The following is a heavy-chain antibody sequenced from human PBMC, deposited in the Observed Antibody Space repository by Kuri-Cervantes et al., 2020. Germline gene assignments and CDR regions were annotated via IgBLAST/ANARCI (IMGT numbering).Heavy chain of an antibody. V-gene: IGHV1-69*05. CDR1: GGTFSSYA. CDR2: SIPIFGTA. CDR3: AREPRDDYVWGSYRYTGYFDY. J-gene: IGHJ4*02. D-gene: IGHD3-16*02. Sequence: SVKVSCKASGGTFSSYAISWVRQAPGQWLEWMGGSIPIFGTANYAQKFQGRVTITTDESTSTAYMELSSLRSEDTAVYYCAREPRDDYVWGSYRYTGYFDYWGQGTLVTVSS.